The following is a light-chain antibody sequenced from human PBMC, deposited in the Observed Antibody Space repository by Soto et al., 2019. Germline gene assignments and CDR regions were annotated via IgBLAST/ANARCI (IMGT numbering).Light chain of an antibody. Sequence: DIQMTQSPSTLSASLGDRVTITCRASQSISSWLAWYQQKPGKAPKLLIYDASSLESGVPSRFSGSGAGTEFTLTISSLQHDDFATYYCQQYNSYSSLTFGRGTKVEIK. CDR3: QQYNSYSSLT. CDR1: QSISSW. J-gene: IGKJ4*01. V-gene: IGKV1-5*01. CDR2: DAS.